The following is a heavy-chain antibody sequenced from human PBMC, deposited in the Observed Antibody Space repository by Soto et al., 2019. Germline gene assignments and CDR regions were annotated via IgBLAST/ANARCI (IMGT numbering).Heavy chain of an antibody. Sequence: QVQLVQSGAEVKKPGSSVKVSCKASGGTFSSYAISWVRQAPGQGLEWMGGIIPIFGTANYAQKFQGRVTITADESTSTAYMELNSLRSEDTAVYYCASVAPPDYYYYYGMDVWGQGTTVTVSS. J-gene: IGHJ6*02. CDR1: GGTFSSYA. CDR3: ASVAPPDYYYYYGMDV. D-gene: IGHD2-15*01. V-gene: IGHV1-69*01. CDR2: IIPIFGTA.